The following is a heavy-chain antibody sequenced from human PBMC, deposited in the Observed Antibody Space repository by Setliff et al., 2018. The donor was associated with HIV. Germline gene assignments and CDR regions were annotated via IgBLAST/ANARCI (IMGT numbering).Heavy chain of an antibody. V-gene: IGHV4-39*02. D-gene: IGHD3-22*01. CDR1: GGSIDSFSYY. J-gene: IGHJ4*02. CDR2: IYHSGTT. Sequence: SETLSLTCAVSGGSIDSFSYYWGWIRQTPGKELEWIGNIYHSGTTDYNPSLKSRVTMSVDTSNSHFSLKLASVTAADTAVYYCARHYYTDPFDYWGQGTLVTSPQ. CDR3: ARHYYTDPFDY.